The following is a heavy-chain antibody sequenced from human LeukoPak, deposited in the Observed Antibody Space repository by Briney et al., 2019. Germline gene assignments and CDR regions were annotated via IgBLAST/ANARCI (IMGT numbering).Heavy chain of an antibody. CDR2: IYYSGST. Sequence: PSETLSLTCTVSGGSISNYCWSWFRQPPGKGLEWIGCIYYSGSTNYNPSLKSRVSISVDTSKNQFSLKLSSVTAADTAVYYCGRFGKGCSSTSCYVDYWGQGTLVTVSS. CDR3: GRFGKGCSSTSCYVDY. J-gene: IGHJ4*02. V-gene: IGHV4-59*01. CDR1: GGSISNYC. D-gene: IGHD2-2*01.